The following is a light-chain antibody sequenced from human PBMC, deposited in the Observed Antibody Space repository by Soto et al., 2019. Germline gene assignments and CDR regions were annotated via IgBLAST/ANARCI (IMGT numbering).Light chain of an antibody. CDR2: AAS. CDR3: QQYGTSHPYT. Sequence: EIVLTQSPATLSLSPGERATLSCRASQSVSSTYLAWYQQKPGLAPRLLIYAASSRATGIPDRFSGSGSGTDFTLTISRLEPEDFAMYYCQQYGTSHPYTFGQGTKLEIK. J-gene: IGKJ2*01. V-gene: IGKV3-20*01. CDR1: QSVSSTY.